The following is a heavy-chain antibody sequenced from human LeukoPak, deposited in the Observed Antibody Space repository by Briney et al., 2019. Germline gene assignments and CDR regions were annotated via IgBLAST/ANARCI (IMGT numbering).Heavy chain of an antibody. J-gene: IGHJ5*02. CDR1: GGSISSYY. D-gene: IGHD6-13*01. Sequence: PSETLTLTYTVSGGSISSYYWSWIRQPPGKELEWIGYIYYSGSTNYNPSLKSRVTISVDTSKNQFSLKLSSVTAADTAVYYCARGAPYSSSWYRWGQGTLVTVSS. V-gene: IGHV4-59*01. CDR3: ARGAPYSSSWYR. CDR2: IYYSGST.